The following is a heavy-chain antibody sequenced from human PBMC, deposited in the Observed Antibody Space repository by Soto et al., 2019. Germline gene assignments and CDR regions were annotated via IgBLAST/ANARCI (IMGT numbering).Heavy chain of an antibody. Sequence: QVQLVQSGAEVKKPGSSVKVSCTASRGTFSYNTISWVRQAPGQGLEWMGRVIPMVGMSSYAQKFQGRLTSTADKSTSTVSMVLNSLRPEDTAVYYCATNYGSGSTHFDYWGQGTLVTVSS. CDR2: VIPMVGMS. V-gene: IGHV1-69*02. J-gene: IGHJ4*02. CDR1: RGTFSYNT. D-gene: IGHD3-10*01. CDR3: ATNYGSGSTHFDY.